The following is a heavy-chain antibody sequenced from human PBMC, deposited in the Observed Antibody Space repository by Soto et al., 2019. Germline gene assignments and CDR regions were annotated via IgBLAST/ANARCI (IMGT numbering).Heavy chain of an antibody. J-gene: IGHJ4*02. Sequence: GAAGKVSWEEWGSSIAETSSTWGRQAPGQGLEWMGGIIPIFGTANYAQKFQGRVTITADESTSTAYMELSSLRSEDTAVYYCAIYYSSSPPYYPLGYCGQGSLVPVSA. D-gene: IGHD3-22*01. CDR1: GSSIAETS. CDR2: IIPIFGTA. V-gene: IGHV1-69*13. CDR3: AIYYSSSPPYYPLGY.